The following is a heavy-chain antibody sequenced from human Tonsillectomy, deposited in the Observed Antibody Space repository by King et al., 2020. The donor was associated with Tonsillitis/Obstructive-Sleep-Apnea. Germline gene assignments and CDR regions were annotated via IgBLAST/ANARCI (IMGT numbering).Heavy chain of an antibody. J-gene: IGHJ3*02. CDR3: ARHATELLDAFDI. CDR1: GGSISSYY. D-gene: IGHD1-26*01. CDR2: IYYSGST. V-gene: IGHV4-59*08. Sequence: QLQESGPGLVKPSETLSLTCTVSGGSISSYYWSWLRQPPGKGLEWIGYIYYSGSTNYNPSLKSRVTILVDTSKNQFSLKLSSVTAADTAVYYCARHATELLDAFDIWGQGTMVTVSS.